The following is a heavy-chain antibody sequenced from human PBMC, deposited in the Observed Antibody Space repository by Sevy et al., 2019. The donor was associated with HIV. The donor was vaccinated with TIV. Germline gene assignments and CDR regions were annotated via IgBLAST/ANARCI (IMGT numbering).Heavy chain of an antibody. CDR2: ISSSSSTI. Sequence: GGSLRLSCAASGFTFSSYSMNWVRQAPGKGLEWVSYISSSSSTIYYADSVKGRFTISRDNAKNSLYLQMNSLRDEDTAVYYCASALTYDILTGYDYWGQGTLVTVSS. J-gene: IGHJ4*02. CDR1: GFTFSSYS. V-gene: IGHV3-48*02. D-gene: IGHD3-9*01. CDR3: ASALTYDILTGYDY.